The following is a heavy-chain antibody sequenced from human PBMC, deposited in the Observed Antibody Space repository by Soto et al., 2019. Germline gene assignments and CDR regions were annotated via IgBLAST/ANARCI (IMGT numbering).Heavy chain of an antibody. V-gene: IGHV6-1*01. Sequence: PSQTLSLTCAISGDSVSSNSAAWNWIRQSPSRGLEWLGRTYYRSKWYNDYAVSVKSRITINPDTSKNQFSLQLNSVTPEDTAVYYCARELRYFDWLLDYYYYYGMDVWGQGTTVTVSS. CDR2: TYYRSKWYN. CDR1: GDSVSSNSAA. J-gene: IGHJ6*02. D-gene: IGHD3-9*01. CDR3: ARELRYFDWLLDYYYYYGMDV.